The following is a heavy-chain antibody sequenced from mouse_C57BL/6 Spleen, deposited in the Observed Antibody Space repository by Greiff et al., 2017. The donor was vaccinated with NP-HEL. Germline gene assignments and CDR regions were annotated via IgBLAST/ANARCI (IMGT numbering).Heavy chain of an antibody. CDR1: GFTFSNYW. D-gene: IGHD2-1*01. Sequence: EVMLVESGGGLVQPGGSMKLSCVASGFTFSNYWMNWVRQSPEKGLEWVAQIRLKSDNYATHYAESVKGRFTISRDDSKSSVYLQMNNLRAEDTGIYYCTAYGKDGWFAYWGQGTLVTVSA. CDR2: IRLKSDNYAT. CDR3: TAYGKDGWFAY. V-gene: IGHV6-3*01. J-gene: IGHJ3*01.